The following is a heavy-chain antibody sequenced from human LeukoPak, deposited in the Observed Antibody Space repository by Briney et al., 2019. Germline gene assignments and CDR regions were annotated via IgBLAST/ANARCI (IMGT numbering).Heavy chain of an antibody. J-gene: IGHJ4*02. V-gene: IGHV3-74*01. D-gene: IGHD7-27*01. CDR1: GFSFSNFW. CDR2: ISPDGSET. Sequence: GGSLRLSCAASGFSFSNFWMYWGRQAPGEGLVWVSRISPDGSETTYADSVKGRFTISRDNAKNTLYLQLSSLRAEDTAVYYCARDMWGSFDYWGQGALVTVSS. CDR3: ARDMWGSFDY.